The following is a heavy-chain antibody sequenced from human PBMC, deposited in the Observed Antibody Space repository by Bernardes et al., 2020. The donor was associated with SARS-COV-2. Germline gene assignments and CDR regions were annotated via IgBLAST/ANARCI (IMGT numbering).Heavy chain of an antibody. V-gene: IGHV1-2*02. CDR3: ALPPTNYDRYGMDV. J-gene: IGHJ6*02. Sequence: SPKLSCHALGHPVTGHKIHWERQALGQGLEWMGWINPKSGGTNYAQRFQGRVTMTRDTSISTAYMELSRLRSDDTAVYYCALPPTNYDRYGMDVWGRGTTVTVTS. D-gene: IGHD3-22*01. CDR1: GHPVTGHK. CDR2: INPKSGGT.